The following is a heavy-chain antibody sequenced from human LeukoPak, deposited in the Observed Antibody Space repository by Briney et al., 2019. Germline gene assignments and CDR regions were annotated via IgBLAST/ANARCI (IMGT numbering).Heavy chain of an antibody. Sequence: KPGGSLRLSCAASGFSFRDYYMNWIRQAPGKGLEWVSYISSSSSYTNYEDSVKGRFTISRDNAKNSLYLQMNSLIVEDTAVYYCARPYRSSLYGGFDLWGRGTLVTVSS. V-gene: IGHV3-11*03. J-gene: IGHJ2*01. CDR3: ARPYRSSLYGGFDL. CDR2: ISSSSSYT. CDR1: GFSFRDYY. D-gene: IGHD6-13*01.